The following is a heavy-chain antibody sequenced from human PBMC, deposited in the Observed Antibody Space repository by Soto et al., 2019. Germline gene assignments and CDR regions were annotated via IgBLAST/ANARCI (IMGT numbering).Heavy chain of an antibody. CDR1: GFTFSSYE. CDR2: ISSSGSTI. J-gene: IGHJ6*02. CDR3: AREIDGANGLLWFGELLSYGGMDV. V-gene: IGHV3-48*03. D-gene: IGHD3-10*01. Sequence: GGSLRLSCAASGFTFSSYEMSWVRQAPGKGLEWVSYISSSGSTIYYADSVKGRFTISRDNAKNSLYLQMNSLRADDTAVYYCAREIDGANGLLWFGELLSYGGMDVWGQGTTVTVSS.